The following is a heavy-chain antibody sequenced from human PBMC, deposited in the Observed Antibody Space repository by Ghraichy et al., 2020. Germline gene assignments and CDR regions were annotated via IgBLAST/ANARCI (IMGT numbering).Heavy chain of an antibody. CDR2: IIPIFGTA. CDR1: GGTFSSYA. Sequence: SVKVSCKASGGTFSSYAISWVRQAPGQGLEWMGGIIPIFGTANYAQKFQGRVTITADESTSTAYMELSSLRSEDTAVYYCARGRSSWPDWYFDLWGRGTLVTVSS. D-gene: IGHD6-13*01. J-gene: IGHJ2*01. CDR3: ARGRSSWPDWYFDL. V-gene: IGHV1-69*13.